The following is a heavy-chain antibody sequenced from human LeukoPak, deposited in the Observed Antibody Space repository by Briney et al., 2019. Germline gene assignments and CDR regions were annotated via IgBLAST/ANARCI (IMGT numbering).Heavy chain of an antibody. CDR3: ARTVSSAGWSDDAFDI. Sequence: PGGSLRLSCAASGFTFVDYGMSWARQAPGKGLEWVSGINWDGGSTGYADSVKGRFTISRDNAKNFLYLQMNSLRAEDTALYYCARTVSSAGWSDDAFDIWRQGTMDTVSS. D-gene: IGHD6-19*01. CDR2: INWDGGST. J-gene: IGHJ3*02. V-gene: IGHV3-20*04. CDR1: GFTFVDYG.